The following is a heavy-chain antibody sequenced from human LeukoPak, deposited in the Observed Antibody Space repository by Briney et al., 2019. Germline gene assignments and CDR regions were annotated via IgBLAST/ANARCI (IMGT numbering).Heavy chain of an antibody. V-gene: IGHV3-9*01. CDR1: GFTFDDYA. J-gene: IGHJ5*02. CDR3: AKDILSWELLPDP. CDR2: ISWNSGNI. Sequence: GGSLTLSCAASGFTFDDYAMHWPRQATERGLEWVSGISWNSGNIGYADSVKGLFTISRDNAKNSLYLQMNSLRAEDTALYYCAKDILSWELLPDPWGQGTLVTVSS. D-gene: IGHD1-26*01.